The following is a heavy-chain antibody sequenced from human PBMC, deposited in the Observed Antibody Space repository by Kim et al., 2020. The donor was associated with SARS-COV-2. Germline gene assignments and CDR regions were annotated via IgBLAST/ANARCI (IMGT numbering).Heavy chain of an antibody. J-gene: IGHJ6*02. CDR3: ARDFHNRGYSGYDSPYYYYYGMDV. CDR1: GFTFSSYG. D-gene: IGHD5-12*01. Sequence: GGSLRLSCAASGFTFSSYGMHWVRQAPGKGLEWVAVIWYDGSNKYYADSVKGRFTISRDNSKNTLYLQMNSLRAEDTAVYYCARDFHNRGYSGYDSPYYYYYGMDVWGQGTTVTVSS. V-gene: IGHV3-33*01. CDR2: IWYDGSNK.